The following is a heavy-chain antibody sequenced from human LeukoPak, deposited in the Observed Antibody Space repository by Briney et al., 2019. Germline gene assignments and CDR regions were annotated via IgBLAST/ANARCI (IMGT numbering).Heavy chain of an antibody. V-gene: IGHV3-11*01. Sequence: GGSLRLSCAAYGFTFSDYNMNWVRQAPGKGLEWVSYITNGGSTIHHADSVKGGFTISRDNAKKTLYLQMNSLRAEDTAVYYCARSIGLTGGGVDVWGQGTTVTVSS. J-gene: IGHJ6*02. D-gene: IGHD3-9*01. CDR1: GFTFSDYN. CDR2: ITNGGSTI. CDR3: ARSIGLTGGGVDV.